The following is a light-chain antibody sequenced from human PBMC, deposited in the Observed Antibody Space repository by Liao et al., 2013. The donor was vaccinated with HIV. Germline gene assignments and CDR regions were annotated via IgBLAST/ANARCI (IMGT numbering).Light chain of an antibody. CDR2: KDT. Sequence: SYELTQPPSVSVSPGQTARITCSGDALPKQYAYWYQQKPGQAPVLVIYKDTERPSGIPERFSGSSSGTTVTLTISGVQAEDEADYYCQSADSSGTYCVFGTGTKVTV. CDR1: ALPKQY. V-gene: IGLV3-25*03. J-gene: IGLJ1*01. CDR3: QSADSSGTYCV.